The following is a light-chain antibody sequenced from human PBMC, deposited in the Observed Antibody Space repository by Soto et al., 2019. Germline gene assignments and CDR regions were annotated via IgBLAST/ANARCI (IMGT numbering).Light chain of an antibody. CDR1: SSNIGAGYD. Sequence: QSVLTQPPSVSGAPGQRVTISCTGSSSNIGAGYDVHWYQQLPGTAPKLLIYGNSNRPSGVPDRFSGSKSGTSASLAITGRQAEEEDDYYCQSYDSSLSVVFGGGTKLTVL. V-gene: IGLV1-40*01. CDR2: GNS. J-gene: IGLJ2*01. CDR3: QSYDSSLSVV.